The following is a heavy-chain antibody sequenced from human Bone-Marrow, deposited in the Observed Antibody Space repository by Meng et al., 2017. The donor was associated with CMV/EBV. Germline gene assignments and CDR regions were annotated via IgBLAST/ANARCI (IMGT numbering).Heavy chain of an antibody. V-gene: IGHV4-34*01. Sequence: SEPLSLTCAVYGGTFSNYYWNWIRQPPGKGLEWIGEINHSGSTKYNPSLKSRVIILVDTSRKQFSLKLSSVTAADTAVYYCARDLIMEWLTKFYYYYYGMDVWGQGTTVTVSS. CDR2: INHSGST. D-gene: IGHD3-3*01. CDR1: GGTFSNYY. CDR3: ARDLIMEWLTKFYYYYYGMDV. J-gene: IGHJ6*02.